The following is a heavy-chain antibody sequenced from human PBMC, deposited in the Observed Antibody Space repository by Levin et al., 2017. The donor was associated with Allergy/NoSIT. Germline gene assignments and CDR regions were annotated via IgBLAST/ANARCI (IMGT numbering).Heavy chain of an antibody. J-gene: IGHJ4*02. V-gene: IGHV3-30*18. CDR1: GFTFSSYG. CDR2: ISYDGSNK. D-gene: IGHD4-11*01. Sequence: AGGSLRLSCAASGFTFSSYGMHWVRQAPGKGLEWVAVISYDGSNKYYADSVKGRFTISRDNSKNTLYLQMNSLRAEDTAVYYCAKPTPFYSNYAFDYWGQGTLVTVS. CDR3: AKPTPFYSNYAFDY.